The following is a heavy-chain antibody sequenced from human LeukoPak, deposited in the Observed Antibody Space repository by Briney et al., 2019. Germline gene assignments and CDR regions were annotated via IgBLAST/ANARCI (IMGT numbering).Heavy chain of an antibody. J-gene: IGHJ6*03. D-gene: IGHD3-22*01. CDR1: GGSISSYY. CDR3: ARDSHHYDSSGYHSAAYYYYMDV. V-gene: IGHV4-59*01. CDR2: IYYSGYT. Sequence: SETLSLTCTVSGGSISSYYWSWIRQPPGKGLEWIGYIYYSGYTNYNPSLKSRVTISVDTSKNQFSLKLSSVTAADTAVYYCARDSHHYDSSGYHSAAYYYYMDVWGKGTTVTISS.